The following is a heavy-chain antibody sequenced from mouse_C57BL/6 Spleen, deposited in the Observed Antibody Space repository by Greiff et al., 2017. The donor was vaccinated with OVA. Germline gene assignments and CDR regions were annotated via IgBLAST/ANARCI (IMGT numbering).Heavy chain of an antibody. CDR1: GFNIKDDY. CDR2: IDPENGDT. D-gene: IGHD1-1*02. CDR3: TTGGQGYFDH. V-gene: IGHV14-4*01. J-gene: IGHJ2*01. Sequence: VQLQQSGAELVRPGASVKLSCTASGFNIKDDYMHWVKQRPEQGLEWIGWIDPENGDTEYASKFQGKATITADTSSNTAYLQLSSLTSEDTAVYYCTTGGQGYFDHWGQGTTLTVSS.